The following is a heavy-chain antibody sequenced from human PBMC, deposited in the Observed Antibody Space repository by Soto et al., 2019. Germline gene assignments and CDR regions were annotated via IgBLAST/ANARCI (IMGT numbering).Heavy chain of an antibody. Sequence: ASVKVSCKASGYTLTGYYMHWVRQAPGQGLEWMGWINPNSGGTNYAQKFQGWVTMTRDTSISTAYMELSRLRSDDTAVYYCARDRAKSSGLEPTPYYYYYGMDVWGQGTTVTVSS. CDR1: GYTLTGYY. D-gene: IGHD1-1*01. J-gene: IGHJ6*02. V-gene: IGHV1-2*04. CDR2: INPNSGGT. CDR3: ARDRAKSSGLEPTPYYYYYGMDV.